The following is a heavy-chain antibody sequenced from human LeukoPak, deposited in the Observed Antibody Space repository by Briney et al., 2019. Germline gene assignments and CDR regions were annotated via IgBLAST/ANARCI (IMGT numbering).Heavy chain of an antibody. J-gene: IGHJ6*02. D-gene: IGHD2-15*01. V-gene: IGHV4-38-2*02. CDR3: ARSDCSGGSCYGLYYYGMDV. CDR2: IYHSGST. Sequence: PSETLSLTCTVSGYSISSGYYWGWIRQPPGKGLEWIGSIYHSGSTYYNPSLKSRVTISVDTSKNQFSLKLSSVTAADTAVYYCARSDCSGGSCYGLYYYGMDVWGQGTTVTVSS. CDR1: GYSISSGYY.